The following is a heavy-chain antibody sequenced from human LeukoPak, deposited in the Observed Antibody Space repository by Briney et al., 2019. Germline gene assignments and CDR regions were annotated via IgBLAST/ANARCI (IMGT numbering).Heavy chain of an antibody. CDR3: ASLSVQRITIFGVVPSSSYGMDV. V-gene: IGHV4-34*01. J-gene: IGHJ6*02. CDR1: GGSFSGYY. Sequence: SETLSLTCAVYGGSFSGYYWSWIRQPPGKGLEWIGEINHSGITNYNPSLKSRVTISVATSKNQFSLKLSSVTAADTAVYYCASLSVQRITIFGVVPSSSYGMDVWGQGTTVTVSS. D-gene: IGHD3-3*01. CDR2: INHSGIT.